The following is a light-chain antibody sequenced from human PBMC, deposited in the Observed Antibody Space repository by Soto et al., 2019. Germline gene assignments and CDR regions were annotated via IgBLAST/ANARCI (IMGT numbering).Light chain of an antibody. V-gene: IGKV3-20*01. J-gene: IGKJ1*01. CDR1: QSVSSSY. CDR2: GAT. Sequence: EVVLRQSPGTLSLSPGERATLSCRASQSVSSSYLAWYQQRRGQAPRLLIYGATSRATGIPDRFSGSGSGTEFTLTIGSLESEDCAVYYCHQYGSSPATFGQGTKVDI. CDR3: HQYGSSPAT.